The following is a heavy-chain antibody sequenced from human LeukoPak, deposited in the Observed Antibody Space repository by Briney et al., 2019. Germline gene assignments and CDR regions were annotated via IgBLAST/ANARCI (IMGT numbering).Heavy chain of an antibody. CDR1: GFIFSNYA. CDR3: ATSKRGYSGYGPFDY. Sequence: GGSLRLSCAASGFIFSNYAIHWVRQAPGKGLEYVSVISSNGGSTYYANSVKGRFTISRDNSKNTLYLQMNSLRAEDTAVYYCATSKRGYSGYGPFDYWGQGTLVTVSS. J-gene: IGHJ4*02. D-gene: IGHD5-12*01. CDR2: ISSNGGST. V-gene: IGHV3-64*01.